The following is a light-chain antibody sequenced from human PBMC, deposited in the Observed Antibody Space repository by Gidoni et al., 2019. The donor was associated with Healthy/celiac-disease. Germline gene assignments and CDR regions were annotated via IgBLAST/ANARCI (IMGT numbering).Light chain of an antibody. CDR3: QQYGSSPVT. Sequence: EIVLTQYPGTLSLSPGERATLSCRASQSVSSSYLDWYQQKPGQAPRLLIYGASSRATGIPDRFSGSGSGTDFTLTISRLEPEDFAVYYCQQYGSSPVTFXXXTKVEIK. J-gene: IGKJ1*01. CDR2: GAS. V-gene: IGKV3-20*01. CDR1: QSVSSSY.